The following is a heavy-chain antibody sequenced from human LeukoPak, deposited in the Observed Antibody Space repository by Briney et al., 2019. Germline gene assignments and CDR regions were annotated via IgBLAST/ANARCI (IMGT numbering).Heavy chain of an antibody. CDR1: GFMFSSYA. CDR3: ARDPQRREFDY. CDR2: IPYDGSNN. D-gene: IGHD1-26*01. Sequence: GGSLRLSCSASGFMFSSYAFHWVRQAPGKGLEWVAFIPYDGSNNDYADSVKGRFTISRDNSKSTLYLQMNSLRDDDTAVYYCARDPQRREFDYWGQGTLVTVSS. V-gene: IGHV3-30*04. J-gene: IGHJ4*02.